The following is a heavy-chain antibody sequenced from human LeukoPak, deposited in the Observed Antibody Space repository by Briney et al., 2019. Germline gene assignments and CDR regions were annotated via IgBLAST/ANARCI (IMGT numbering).Heavy chain of an antibody. CDR3: AKDRGSACDY. CDR1: GFTFSSYG. V-gene: IGHV3-30*02. D-gene: IGHD1-26*01. Sequence: GGSLRLSCAASGFTFSSYGMHWVRQAPGKGLEWVAFIRYDGSNKYNADSVKGRFTVSRDNSKNTLYLQMNSLRAKDTAVYYCAKDRGSACDYWGQGTLVTVSS. J-gene: IGHJ4*02. CDR2: IRYDGSNK.